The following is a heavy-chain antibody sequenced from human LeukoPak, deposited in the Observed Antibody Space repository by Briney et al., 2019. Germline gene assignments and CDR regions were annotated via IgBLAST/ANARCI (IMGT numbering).Heavy chain of an antibody. V-gene: IGHV4-34*01. CDR3: ASFSGDYGDY. CDR1: GGSFSGYY. D-gene: IGHD4-17*01. CDR2: TNHSGST. Sequence: LETLSLTCAVYGGSFSGYYWSWIRQPPGKGLEWIGETNHSGSTNYNPSLKSRVTISVDTSKNQFSLKLSSVTAADTAVYYCASFSGDYGDYWGQGTLVTVSS. J-gene: IGHJ4*02.